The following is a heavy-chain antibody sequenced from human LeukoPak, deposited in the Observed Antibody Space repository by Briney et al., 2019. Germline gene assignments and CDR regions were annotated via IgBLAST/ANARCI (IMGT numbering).Heavy chain of an antibody. CDR3: ARTGYYYDTSGVEGGHWFDP. Sequence: SETLSLTCTVSGGSISSGDYYWSRIRQPPGKGLEWIGYINYSGSTYYNPSLRSRVTISVDTSKNQFSLRLSSVTAADTAVYYCARTGYYYDTSGVEGGHWFDPWGQGTLVTVSS. V-gene: IGHV4-30-4*01. J-gene: IGHJ5*02. CDR2: INYSGST. D-gene: IGHD3-22*01. CDR1: GGSISSGDYY.